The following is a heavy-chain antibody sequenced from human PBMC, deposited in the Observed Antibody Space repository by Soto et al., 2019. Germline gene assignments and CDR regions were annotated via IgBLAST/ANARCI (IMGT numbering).Heavy chain of an antibody. CDR3: TVGVTPLHY. J-gene: IGHJ4*02. CDR1: GYTFTNFG. Sequence: QVQLVQSGAEVKKPGASVKVSCKASGYTFTNFGISWVRQAPGQGLEWIGWISAYNGNTKYAQNFPVRVTMTTDTSMSAAYMAMRILRSDDTAGDYCTVGVTPLHYLCQGILLTVSS. CDR2: ISAYNGNT. V-gene: IGHV1-18*01. D-gene: IGHD2-15*01.